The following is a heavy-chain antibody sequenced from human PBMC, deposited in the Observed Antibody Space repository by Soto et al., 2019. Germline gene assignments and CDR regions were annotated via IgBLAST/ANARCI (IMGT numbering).Heavy chain of an antibody. Sequence: QVQLVQSGAEVTKPGASVKVSCKASGYTFTGYHMHWVRQAPGQGLEWMGWINPNSGGTNYEQKFQGRVTMTRDTSISTAYMELSRLISDDTAVYYCARQEDGFDIWGQGTMVTVSS. J-gene: IGHJ3*02. V-gene: IGHV1-2*02. CDR1: GYTFTGYH. CDR3: ARQEDGFDI. CDR2: INPNSGGT.